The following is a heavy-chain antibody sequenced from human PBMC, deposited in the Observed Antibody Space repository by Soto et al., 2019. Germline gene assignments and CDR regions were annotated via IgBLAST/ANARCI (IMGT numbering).Heavy chain of an antibody. V-gene: IGHV4-34*01. J-gene: IGHJ5*01. CDR1: GGSFSGYY. Sequence: PWETLSLTCAVYGGSFSGYYWSWIRQPPGKGLEWIGEINHSGSTNYNPSLRSRVIISIDTSKNQFSLRLNSVTAADTALYYCARSAKYYYDRSGYYPTHPFDSWGQGTLVTVSS. CDR3: ARSAKYYYDRSGYYPTHPFDS. D-gene: IGHD3-22*01. CDR2: INHSGST.